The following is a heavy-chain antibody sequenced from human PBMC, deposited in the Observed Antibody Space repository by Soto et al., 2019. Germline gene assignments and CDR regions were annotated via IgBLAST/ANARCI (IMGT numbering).Heavy chain of an antibody. Sequence: SETLSLTCTVSGGSISSGGYYWSWIRQHPGKGLEWIGYIYYSGSTYYNPSLKSRVTISVDTSKNQFSLKLSSVTAADTAVYYCARGGAFYDILTGYIPGHFDYWGQGTQVTVSS. CDR2: IYYSGST. CDR1: GGSISSGGYY. V-gene: IGHV4-31*03. D-gene: IGHD3-9*01. CDR3: ARGGAFYDILTGYIPGHFDY. J-gene: IGHJ4*02.